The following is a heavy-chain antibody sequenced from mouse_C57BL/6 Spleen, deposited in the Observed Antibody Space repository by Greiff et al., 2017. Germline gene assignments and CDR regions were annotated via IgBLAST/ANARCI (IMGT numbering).Heavy chain of an antibody. D-gene: IGHD2-2*01. J-gene: IGHJ3*01. CDR2: INPSTGGT. V-gene: IGHV1-42*01. Sequence: VQLQQSGPELVKPGASVKMSCKASGYSFTGYYMNWVKQSPEKSLEWIGEINPSTGGTTNNQKFKAKATLTVDKSSSTAYMQLKSLTSEDSAVYYCIYGYDGGFAYWGQGTLVTVSA. CDR3: IYGYDGGFAY. CDR1: GYSFTGYY.